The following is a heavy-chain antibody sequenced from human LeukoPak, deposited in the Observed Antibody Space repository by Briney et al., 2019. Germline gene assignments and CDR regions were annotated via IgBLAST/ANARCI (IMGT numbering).Heavy chain of an antibody. Sequence: PSATLSLTCAVYGGSFSGYYWSWIRQPPGNGLEWIGEINYNGSTKYNPSLKSRVSISVDTSKNQFSLKLSSVTAADTAVYYCARARGKMVRGNWFDPWGQGTLVTVSS. V-gene: IGHV4-34*01. CDR1: GGSFSGYY. CDR2: INYNGST. J-gene: IGHJ5*02. CDR3: ARARGKMVRGNWFDP. D-gene: IGHD3-10*01.